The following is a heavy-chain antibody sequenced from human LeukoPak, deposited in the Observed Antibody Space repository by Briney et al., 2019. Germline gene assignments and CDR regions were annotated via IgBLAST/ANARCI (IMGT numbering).Heavy chain of an antibody. CDR2: IYPGDSDT. Sequence: ESLKISCKGSGYSFTSYWIGLVRQMPGKGLELMGIIYPGDSDTRYSPSFQGQVTISADKSISTAYLQWSSLKASDTAMYYCATHGKSSSWSAGYNWFDPWGQGTLVTVSS. CDR3: ATHGKSSSWSAGYNWFDP. V-gene: IGHV5-51*01. J-gene: IGHJ5*02. CDR1: GYSFTSYW. D-gene: IGHD6-13*01.